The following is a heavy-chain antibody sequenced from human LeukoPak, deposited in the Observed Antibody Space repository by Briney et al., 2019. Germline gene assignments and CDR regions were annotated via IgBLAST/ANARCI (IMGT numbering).Heavy chain of an antibody. Sequence: NPGGSLRLSCAASGFTFSSYSVNWVRQAPGKGLEWVSSISSSSSYIYYADSVKGRFTISRDNAKNSLYLQMNSLRAEDTAVYYCARDPVEDIVVVPAAIINWFDPWGQGTLVTVSS. CDR3: ARDPVEDIVVVPAAIINWFDP. V-gene: IGHV3-21*01. J-gene: IGHJ5*02. CDR2: ISSSSSYI. CDR1: GFTFSSYS. D-gene: IGHD2-2*01.